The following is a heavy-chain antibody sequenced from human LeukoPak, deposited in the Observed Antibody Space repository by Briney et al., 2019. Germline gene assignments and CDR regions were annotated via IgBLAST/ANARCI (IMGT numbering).Heavy chain of an antibody. CDR1: GGTFSSYA. D-gene: IGHD4-11*01. Sequence: SVKVTCKASGGTFSSYAISWVRQAPGQGLEWMGRIIPILGIANYAQKFQGRVTITADKSTSTAYMELSSLRSEDTAVYYCARDVTTVTTYPNYYYYGMDVWGQGTTVTVSS. J-gene: IGHJ6*02. V-gene: IGHV1-69*04. CDR3: ARDVTTVTTYPNYYYYGMDV. CDR2: IIPILGIA.